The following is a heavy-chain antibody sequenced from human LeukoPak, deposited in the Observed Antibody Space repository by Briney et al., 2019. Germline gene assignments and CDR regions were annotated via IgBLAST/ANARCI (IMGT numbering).Heavy chain of an antibody. CDR3: ARDLRFGELSFLPFDY. D-gene: IGHD3-10*01. Sequence: ASVTVSCKASGYTFTSYYLHWVRQAPGQGLEWMGLIKPSAGRTNYAQKLQGRVTLTRDMSTSTVYMEVSRLRSEDTAVYYCARDLRFGELSFLPFDYWGQGTLVTVSS. V-gene: IGHV1-46*04. CDR1: GYTFTSYY. CDR2: IKPSAGRT. J-gene: IGHJ4*02.